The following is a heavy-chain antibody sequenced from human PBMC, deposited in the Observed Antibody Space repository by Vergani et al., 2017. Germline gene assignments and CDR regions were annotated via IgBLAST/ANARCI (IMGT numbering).Heavy chain of an antibody. J-gene: IGHJ6*03. CDR2: ISAYNGNT. Sequence: QVQLVQSGAEVKKPGASVKVSCKASGYTFTSYGISWVRQAPGQGLEWMGWISAYNGNTNYAQKLQGRVTMPTDTSTSTAYMELRSLRSDDTAVYYCARYKGPFWSGYYNNYYYMDVWGKGTTVTVSS. CDR3: ARYKGPFWSGYYNNYYYMDV. D-gene: IGHD3-3*01. CDR1: GYTFTSYG. V-gene: IGHV1-18*01.